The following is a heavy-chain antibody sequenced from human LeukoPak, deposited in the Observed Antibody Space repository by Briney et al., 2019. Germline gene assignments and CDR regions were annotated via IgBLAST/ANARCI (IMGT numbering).Heavy chain of an antibody. J-gene: IGHJ4*02. CDR1: GFTFRKYW. Sequence: GGSLRLSRAASGFTFRKYWMSWVRQAPGKGLEWVANIKEDGSREYYVDSVKGRFTISRDNAKNSLYLQMDNLSAQDTAFYYCATHSEYKSDIWGQGTLVTVSS. CDR2: IKEDGSRE. D-gene: IGHD1-1*01. CDR3: ATHSEYKSDI. V-gene: IGHV3-7*01.